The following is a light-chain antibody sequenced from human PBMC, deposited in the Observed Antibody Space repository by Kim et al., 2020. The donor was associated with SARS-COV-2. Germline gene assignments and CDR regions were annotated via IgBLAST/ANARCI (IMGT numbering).Light chain of an antibody. CDR1: ALPKQY. CDR3: QSADSSGTYWV. Sequence: SYELTQPPSVSVSPGQTARITCSGDALPKQYAYWYQQQPGQAPVLVIYKDSERPSGIPERFSGSSSGTTVTLTISGVQAEDEADYYCQSADSSGTYWVFG. CDR2: KDS. V-gene: IGLV3-25*03. J-gene: IGLJ3*02.